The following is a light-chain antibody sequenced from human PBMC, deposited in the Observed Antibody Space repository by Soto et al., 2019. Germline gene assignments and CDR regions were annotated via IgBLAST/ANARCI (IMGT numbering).Light chain of an antibody. J-gene: IGKJ4*01. CDR1: QSLVFSDGNTF. Sequence: DVVLTQTPLSLPVTLGQPASISCRSSQSLVFSDGNTFLSWFQQRPGQSPRRLIYQVSNRDSGVPDRFSGSGSGTEFTLKISRVEAEDVGVYYCVQASHWPLTFGGGTKVEI. CDR2: QVS. V-gene: IGKV2-30*01. CDR3: VQASHWPLT.